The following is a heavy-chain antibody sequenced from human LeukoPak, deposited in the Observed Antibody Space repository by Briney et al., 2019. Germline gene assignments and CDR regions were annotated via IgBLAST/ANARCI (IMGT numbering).Heavy chain of an antibody. CDR1: RGSVSSSTYY. D-gene: IGHD2-8*01. Sequence: SETLSLTCTVSRGSVSSSTYYWSWVRQPPGKGLEWIASIYYTGSTYYNPSLKSRVTISLDMSKNEFFLTMTSVTAADTAVYFCMAEKNGSPHYWGQGTQVTVSS. V-gene: IGHV4-39*07. CDR3: MAEKNGSPHY. J-gene: IGHJ4*02. CDR2: IYYTGST.